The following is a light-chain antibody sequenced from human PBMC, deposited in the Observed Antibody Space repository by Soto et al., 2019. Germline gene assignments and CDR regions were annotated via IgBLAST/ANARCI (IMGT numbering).Light chain of an antibody. Sequence: EKVMTQSPATLSVSPGERATLSCRASQSVGSNLAWYQQNPGQAPRLLIYGASTRATGIPDRFTDSGSGTEFTLTISSLQPEDFAVYYCQQYNNWPPYTFGQGTKLEIK. CDR2: GAS. CDR3: QQYNNWPPYT. CDR1: QSVGSN. J-gene: IGKJ2*01. V-gene: IGKV3-15*01.